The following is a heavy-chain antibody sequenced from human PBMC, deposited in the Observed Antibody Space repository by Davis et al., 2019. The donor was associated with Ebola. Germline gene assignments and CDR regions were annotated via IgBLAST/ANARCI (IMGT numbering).Heavy chain of an antibody. CDR2: IYYSGIT. D-gene: IGHD6-13*01. CDR3: ARGTDFHAPLLIAAADKEFDY. V-gene: IGHV4-39*07. CDR1: GGSIISSSSY. J-gene: IGHJ4*02. Sequence: SETLSLTCTVSGGSIISSSSYWGWIRQPPRKGLEWIGSIYYSGITYYNPSLKSRVTISVDTSKNQFSLKLSSVTAADTAVYYCARGTDFHAPLLIAAADKEFDYWGQGTLVTVSS.